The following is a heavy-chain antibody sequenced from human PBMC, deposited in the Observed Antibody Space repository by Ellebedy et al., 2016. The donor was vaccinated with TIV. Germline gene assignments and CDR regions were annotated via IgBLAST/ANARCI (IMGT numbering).Heavy chain of an antibody. J-gene: IGHJ4*02. CDR3: ARGGERWLQFRNLNTNFDY. V-gene: IGHV1-2*04. D-gene: IGHD5-24*01. Sequence: AASVKVSCKASGYTFTGYYMHWVRQAPGQGLEWMGWINPNSGGTNYAQKFQGWVTMTRDTSISTAYMELSRLRSDDTAVYYCARGGERWLQFRNLNTNFDYWGQGTLVTVSS. CDR1: GYTFTGYY. CDR2: INPNSGGT.